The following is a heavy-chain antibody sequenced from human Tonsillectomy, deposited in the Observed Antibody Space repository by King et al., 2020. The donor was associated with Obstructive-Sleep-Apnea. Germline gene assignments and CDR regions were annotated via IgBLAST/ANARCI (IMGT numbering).Heavy chain of an antibody. CDR1: GFTFSSYA. Sequence: VQLVESGGGLVQPGGSLRLSCAASGFTFSSYAMSWVRQAPGKGLEWVSAISGSGGSTYYADSVKGRFTISRDNSKNTLYLQMNSLRAEDTAVYHCAKDLGYCSGGSCPPYGMDVWGQGTTVTVSS. J-gene: IGHJ6*02. V-gene: IGHV3-23*04. CDR2: ISGSGGST. D-gene: IGHD2-15*01. CDR3: AKDLGYCSGGSCPPYGMDV.